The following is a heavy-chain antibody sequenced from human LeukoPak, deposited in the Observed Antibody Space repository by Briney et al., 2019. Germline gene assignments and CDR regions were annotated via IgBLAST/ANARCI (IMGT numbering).Heavy chain of an antibody. J-gene: IGHJ6*03. D-gene: IGHD3-10*01. V-gene: IGHV4-4*02. CDR3: ARLSTGSGKYYYYYMDV. CDR2: IYHSGST. CDR1: GGSISSSNW. Sequence: SETLSLTCAVSGGSISSSNWWSWVRQPPGKGLEWIGEIYHSGSTNYNPSLKSRVTISVDTSKNQFSLKLSSVTAADTAVYYCARLSTGSGKYYYYYMDVWAKGPRSPSP.